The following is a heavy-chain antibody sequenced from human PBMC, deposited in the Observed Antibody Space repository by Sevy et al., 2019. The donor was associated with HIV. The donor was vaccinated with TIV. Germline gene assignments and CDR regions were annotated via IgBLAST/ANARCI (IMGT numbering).Heavy chain of an antibody. Sequence: GGSLRLSCAASGFTFSSYGMHWVRQAPGKGLEWVAVIWYDGSNKYYAHSVKGRFTISRDNSKNTLYLQMNSLRAEDTAVYYCARDPRRGLTTVVTNWFDPWGQGTLVTVSS. J-gene: IGHJ5*02. CDR1: GFTFSSYG. V-gene: IGHV3-33*01. CDR3: ARDPRRGLTTVVTNWFDP. CDR2: IWYDGSNK. D-gene: IGHD4-17*01.